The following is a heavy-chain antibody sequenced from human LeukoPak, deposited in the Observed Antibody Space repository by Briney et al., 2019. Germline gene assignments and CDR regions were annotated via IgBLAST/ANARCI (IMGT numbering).Heavy chain of an antibody. V-gene: IGHV1-69*13. CDR3: ARARPNYYDTDYYYYGMDV. CDR2: IIPIFGTA. D-gene: IGHD3-22*01. J-gene: IGHJ6*02. CDR1: GGTFSSYA. Sequence: SVKVSCKASGGTFSSYAISWVRQAPGQGLEWMGGIIPIFGTANYAQKFQGRVTITADESTSTAYMELSSLRSEDTAVYYCARARPNYYDTDYYYYGMDVWGQGTTVTVSS.